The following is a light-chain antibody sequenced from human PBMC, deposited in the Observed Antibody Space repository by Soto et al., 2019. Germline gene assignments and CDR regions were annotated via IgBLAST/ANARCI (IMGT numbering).Light chain of an antibody. CDR1: SGDVGNYDL. J-gene: IGLJ3*02. V-gene: IGLV2-23*02. Sequence: QSALTQPASASGSPGQSITISCSGSSGDVGNYDLVSWYQQIPGKAPQLMIFEVSRRPSRVSDRFSGSKSGNTASLTISGLQAEDEGDFYCCSYAGNGAWVFGGGTKLTVL. CDR2: EVS. CDR3: CSYAGNGAWV.